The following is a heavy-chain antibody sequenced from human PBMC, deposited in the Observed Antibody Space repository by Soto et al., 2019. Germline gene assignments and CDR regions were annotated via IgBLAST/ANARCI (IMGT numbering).Heavy chain of an antibody. V-gene: IGHV3-30*03. D-gene: IGHD2-2*01. Sequence: PGGSLRLSCAASGFTFSSYGMHWVRQAPGKGLEWVAVISYDGSNKYYADSVKGRFTISRDNAQNSLYLQMNSLRVEDTAVYYCARVSRTAERYWGPGTLVTVSS. J-gene: IGHJ4*02. CDR3: ARVSRTAERY. CDR1: GFTFSSYG. CDR2: ISYDGSNK.